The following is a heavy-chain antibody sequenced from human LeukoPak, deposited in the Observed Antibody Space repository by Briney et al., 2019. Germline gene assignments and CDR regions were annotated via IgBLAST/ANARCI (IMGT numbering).Heavy chain of an antibody. D-gene: IGHD3-3*01. V-gene: IGHV3-30-3*01. CDR2: ISYDGSNK. CDR1: GFTFSSYA. CDR3: ARDDDFWSGPYGVLDY. J-gene: IGHJ4*02. Sequence: PGRSLRLSCAASGFTFSSYAMHWVRQAPGKGLEWVAVISYDGSNKYYADSVKGRFTISRDNSKNTLYLQMNSLRAEDTAVYYCARDDDFWSGPYGVLDYWGQGTLVTVSS.